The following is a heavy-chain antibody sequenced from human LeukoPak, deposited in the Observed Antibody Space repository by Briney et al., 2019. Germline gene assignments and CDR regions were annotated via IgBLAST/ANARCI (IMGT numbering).Heavy chain of an antibody. J-gene: IGHJ4*02. Sequence: GRSLRLSCAASGFTFSSYAMHWVRQAPGKGLEWVAVISYDGSNKYYADSVKGRFTISRDNSKNTLYLQMNSLRAEDTAVYYCARAKGYYHDSSGYDFDYWGQGTLVTVSS. D-gene: IGHD3-22*01. CDR3: ARAKGYYHDSSGYDFDY. CDR1: GFTFSSYA. V-gene: IGHV3-30*14. CDR2: ISYDGSNK.